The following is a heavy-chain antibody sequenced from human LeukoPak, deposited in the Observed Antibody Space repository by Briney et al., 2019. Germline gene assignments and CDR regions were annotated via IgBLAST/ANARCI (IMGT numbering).Heavy chain of an antibody. D-gene: IGHD3-3*01. CDR1: GYTFTSYG. Sequence: ASVKVSCKASGYTFTSYGISWVRQAPGQGLEWMGWISAYNGNTNYAQKLQGRVTMTTDTSTSTAYMELRSLRSDDTAVYYCATAPTIRFLEWLYYYYGMVVWGQGTTVTVSS. CDR2: ISAYNGNT. CDR3: ATAPTIRFLEWLYYYYGMVV. V-gene: IGHV1-18*01. J-gene: IGHJ6*02.